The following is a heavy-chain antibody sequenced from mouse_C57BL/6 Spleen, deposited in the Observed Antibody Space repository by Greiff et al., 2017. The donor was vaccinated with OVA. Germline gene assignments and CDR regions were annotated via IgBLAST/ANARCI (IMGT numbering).Heavy chain of an antibody. CDR2: IYWDDDK. V-gene: IGHV8-12*01. D-gene: IGHD2-1*01. CDR3: ARSEIYYGNYQYAMDY. Sequence: QVTLKVSGPGILQSSQTLSLTCSFSGFSLSTSGMGVSWIRQPSGKGLEWLAHIYWDDDKRYNPSLKSRLTISKDTSRNQVFLKITSVDTADTATYYCARSEIYYGNYQYAMDYWGQGTSVTVSS. J-gene: IGHJ4*01. CDR1: GFSLSTSGMG.